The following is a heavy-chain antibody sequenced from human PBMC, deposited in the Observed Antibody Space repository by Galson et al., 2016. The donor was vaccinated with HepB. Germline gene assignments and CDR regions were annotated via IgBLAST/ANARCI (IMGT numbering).Heavy chain of an antibody. V-gene: IGHV3-23*01. CDR1: GFTVSSNY. D-gene: IGHD6-6*01. CDR3: AKEHSSSSLPRGWIDP. CDR2: ISSGGDST. J-gene: IGHJ5*02. Sequence: SLRLSCATSGFTVSSNYMSWVRQAPGKGLEWLSTISSGGDSTYYADSVKGRFTISRDNSKNTLYLQLNSLRGEDTAVYSCAKEHSSSSLPRGWIDPWGQGTLITVSS.